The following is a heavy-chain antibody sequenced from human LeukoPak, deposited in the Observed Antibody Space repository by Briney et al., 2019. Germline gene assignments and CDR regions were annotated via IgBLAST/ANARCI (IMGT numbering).Heavy chain of an antibody. D-gene: IGHD3-10*01. CDR2: IYSGGST. CDR1: GFTFSSYG. J-gene: IGHJ4*02. Sequence: GGTLRLSCAASGFTFSSYGMTWVRQAPGKGLEWVSLIYSGGSTYYAASVKGRFTISRDNAKNSLYLQMNSLRAEDTAVYYCARGYGSGSSHIDYWGQGTLVTVSS. CDR3: ARGYGSGSSHIDY. V-gene: IGHV3-66*01.